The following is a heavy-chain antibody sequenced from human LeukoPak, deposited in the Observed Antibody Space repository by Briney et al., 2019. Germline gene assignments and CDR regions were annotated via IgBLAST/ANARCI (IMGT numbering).Heavy chain of an antibody. CDR1: GGTFNSYA. CDR2: IIPIPGRT. Sequence: SVKVSCKASGGTFNSYAISWVRQAPTQGLEWMGRIIPIPGRTNYAQKFQDRVTMTRDTSTSTVYMELSSLRPEDTAVYYCARSLGSETYYEVFRDSHAFDIWGQGTMVTVSS. J-gene: IGHJ3*02. D-gene: IGHD3-10*01. V-gene: IGHV1-69*04. CDR3: ARSLGSETYYEVFRDSHAFDI.